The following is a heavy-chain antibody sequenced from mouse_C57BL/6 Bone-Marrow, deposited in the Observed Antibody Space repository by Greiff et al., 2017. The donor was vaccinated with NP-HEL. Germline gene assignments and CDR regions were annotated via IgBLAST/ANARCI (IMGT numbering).Heavy chain of an antibody. J-gene: IGHJ1*03. Sequence: EVQLQQSVAELVRPGASVKLSCTASGFNIKNTYMHWVKQRPEQGLEWIGRIDPANGNTKYDQKFQGKATITADTSSNTAYLQLRSLTSEDTSIYYCARSSDYDSSYWYFDVWGTGTTGTVSS. CDR1: GFNIKNTY. CDR3: ARSSDYDSSYWYFDV. V-gene: IGHV14-3*01. CDR2: IDPANGNT. D-gene: IGHD1-1*01.